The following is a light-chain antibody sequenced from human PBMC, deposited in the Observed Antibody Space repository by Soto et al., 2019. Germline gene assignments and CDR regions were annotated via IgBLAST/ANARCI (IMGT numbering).Light chain of an antibody. Sequence: QSALTQPPSASGSPGQSVTISCTGSTSDVGGYNYVSWYQQHPGKAPKLMIYEVSKRPSGVPARLSGSKSGNKASLTVSGLQAEDEADYYCSSYGGSNTVVFGGGTKLTVL. V-gene: IGLV2-8*01. CDR3: SSYGGSNTVV. J-gene: IGLJ2*01. CDR2: EVS. CDR1: TSDVGGYNY.